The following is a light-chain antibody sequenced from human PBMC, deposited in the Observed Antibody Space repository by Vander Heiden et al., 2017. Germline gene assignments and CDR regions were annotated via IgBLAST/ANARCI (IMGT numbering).Light chain of an antibody. CDR1: QSISSW. CDR2: KAS. Sequence: DLQMTQSPSTLSASVGDRVTITCRASQSISSWLAWYQQKPGKAPRLLMYKASTLDSGVPSRFRGSGSGTEFTLTISSLQPDDFATYYCQHYNSYSGTFGQGTKVDFK. V-gene: IGKV1-5*03. CDR3: QHYNSYSGT. J-gene: IGKJ1*01.